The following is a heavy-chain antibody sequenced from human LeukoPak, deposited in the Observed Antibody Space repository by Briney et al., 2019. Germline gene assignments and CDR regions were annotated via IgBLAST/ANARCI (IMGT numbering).Heavy chain of an antibody. CDR1: GFTFDDYA. J-gene: IGHJ4*02. D-gene: IGHD3-10*01. V-gene: IGHV3-23*01. CDR3: AKVTYGSGTYGAFDY. CDR2: ISGSGDST. Sequence: GGSLRLSCAASGFTFDDYAMHWVRQAPGKGLEWVSGISGSGDSTYYADSVKGRFTISRDNSKNTLYLQMNSLRAEDTAVYYCAKVTYGSGTYGAFDYWGQGTQVTVSS.